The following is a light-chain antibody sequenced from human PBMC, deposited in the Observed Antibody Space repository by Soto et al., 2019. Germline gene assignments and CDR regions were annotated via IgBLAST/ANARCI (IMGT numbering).Light chain of an antibody. CDR1: QSVSSSY. J-gene: IGKJ2*01. CDR3: QQHTCSPYMYT. CDR2: AAS. Sequence: EIVLTQSPGTLSLSPGERATLSCRASQSVSSSYLVWYQQKPGQAPRLLIDAASSRATGIPDRFSGSGSGTDFTLTISRLEPEDFAVYYCQQHTCSPYMYTFGQGTKLEI. V-gene: IGKV3-20*01.